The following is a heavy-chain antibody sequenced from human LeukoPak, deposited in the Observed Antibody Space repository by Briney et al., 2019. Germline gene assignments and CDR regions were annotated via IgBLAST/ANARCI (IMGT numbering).Heavy chain of an antibody. CDR2: IKQDGSEK. D-gene: IGHD2-2*01. V-gene: IGHV3-7*01. CDR1: EFTFSSYW. Sequence: GGSLRLSCAASEFTFSSYWMNWVRQAPVKGLEWVANIKQDGSEKYYVDSVKGRFTISRDNAKNSLYLQMNSLRAEDTAVYYCARVQPPNPVTAANRPFDYWGQGTLVTVSS. J-gene: IGHJ4*02. CDR3: ARVQPPNPVTAANRPFDY.